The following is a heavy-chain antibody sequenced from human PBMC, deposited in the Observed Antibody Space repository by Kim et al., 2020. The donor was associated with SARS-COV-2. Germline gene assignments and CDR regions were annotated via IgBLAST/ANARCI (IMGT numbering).Heavy chain of an antibody. V-gene: IGHV4-4*02. CDR3: ARDWEDGDYGFDP. J-gene: IGHJ5*02. Sequence: SETLSLTCAVSGGSISSSNWWSWVRQPPGKGLEWIGEIYHSGSTNYNPSLKSRVTISVDKSKNQFSLKLSSVTAADTAVYYCARDWEDGDYGFDPWGQGTLVTVSS. CDR2: IYHSGST. D-gene: IGHD4-17*01. CDR1: GGSISSSNW.